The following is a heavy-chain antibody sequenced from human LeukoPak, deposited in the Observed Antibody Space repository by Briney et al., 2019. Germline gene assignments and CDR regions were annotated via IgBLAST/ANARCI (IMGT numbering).Heavy chain of an antibody. J-gene: IGHJ4*02. V-gene: IGHV3-23*01. Sequence: GGSLRLSCAASGFTFSSYAMSWVRQAPGKGLEWVSAISGSGGSTYYADSVKGRFTISGDNSKNTLYLQMNSLRAEDTAVYYCAKHSSSWALIAQFDYWGQGTLVTVPS. D-gene: IGHD6-6*01. CDR1: GFTFSSYA. CDR3: AKHSSSWALIAQFDY. CDR2: ISGSGGST.